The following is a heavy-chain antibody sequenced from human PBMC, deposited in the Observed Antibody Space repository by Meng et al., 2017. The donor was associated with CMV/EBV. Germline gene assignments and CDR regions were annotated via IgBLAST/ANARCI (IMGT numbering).Heavy chain of an antibody. V-gene: IGHV4-39*07. Sequence: GSLRLSCTVSGGSISSSSYYWGWIRQPPGTGLEWIGSIYYSGSTYYNPSLKSRVTISVDTSKNQFSLKLSSVTAADTAVYYCAREGMVGYYYYYGMDVWGQGTTVTVSS. CDR1: GGSISSSSYY. CDR3: AREGMVGYYYYYGMDV. CDR2: IYYSGST. D-gene: IGHD1-26*01. J-gene: IGHJ6*02.